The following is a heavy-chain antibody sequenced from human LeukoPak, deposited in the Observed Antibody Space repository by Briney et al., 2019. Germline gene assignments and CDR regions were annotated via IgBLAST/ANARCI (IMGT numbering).Heavy chain of an antibody. V-gene: IGHV4-39*01. J-gene: IGHJ4*02. CDR2: IYYSGRT. CDR1: GGSISSSSYY. CDR3: ARLRDCYNFNPFDY. Sequence: SETLSLTCTVSGGSISSSSYYWGWRRQPPGTGREWIGSIYYSGRTYNKPSRKRRVTISEDTSKNQFSLKLSSVTAADTAVYYCARLRDCYNFNPFDYWGQGTLVTVSS. D-gene: IGHD5-24*01.